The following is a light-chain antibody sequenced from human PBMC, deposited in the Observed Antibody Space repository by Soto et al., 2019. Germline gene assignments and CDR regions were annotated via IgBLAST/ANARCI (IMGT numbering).Light chain of an antibody. V-gene: IGKV4-1*01. Sequence: DIVMTQSPDSLAVSLGERATINCKSSQTVLYNSNNKNYLAWYQQKPGQPPKLPIYWASTRESGVPDRFSGSGSGTDFTLTISSLQAEDVAVYYCQQYYNTPSFTFGPGTKVDIK. CDR2: WAS. CDR3: QQYYNTPSFT. J-gene: IGKJ3*01. CDR1: QTVLYNSNNKNY.